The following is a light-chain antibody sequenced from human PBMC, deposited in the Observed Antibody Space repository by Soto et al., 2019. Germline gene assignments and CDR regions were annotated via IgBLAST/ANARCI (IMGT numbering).Light chain of an antibody. V-gene: IGKV3-15*01. J-gene: IGKJ1*01. CDR3: QQYINWPPWT. Sequence: IVMTQSPATLSVSPGERATLSCRASQSIASNFAWYQQKPGQAPRLLIYGASTRATGIPARFSGSGSGTKFTLVISRLQSEDFAVYYCQQYINWPPWTFGQGTKVEIK. CDR1: QSIASN. CDR2: GAS.